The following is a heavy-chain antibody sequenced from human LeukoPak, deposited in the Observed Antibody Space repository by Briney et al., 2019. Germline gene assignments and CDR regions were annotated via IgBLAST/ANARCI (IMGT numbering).Heavy chain of an antibody. CDR3: ARFPVYYYYMDV. J-gene: IGHJ6*03. V-gene: IGHV4-31*03. CDR2: IYHSGNT. CDR1: GGSISSGGYY. Sequence: SQTLSLTCTVSGGSISSGGYYWNWIGQHPGKGLEWIGYIYHSGNTDYNPSLKSRVTISVDTSKNQFSLKLSSVTAADTAVYYCARFPVYYYYMDVWGEGTTVTVSS.